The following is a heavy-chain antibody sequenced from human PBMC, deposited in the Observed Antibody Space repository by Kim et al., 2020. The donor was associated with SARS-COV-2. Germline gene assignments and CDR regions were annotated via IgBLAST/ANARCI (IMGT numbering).Heavy chain of an antibody. CDR3: AKDRPPHDYYGLGSYVWAFDF. V-gene: IGHV3-23*01. Sequence: GGSLRLSCAASGFTFSSYAMSWVRQAPGKGLEWVSAISGSGGSTYYADSVKGRFTISRDNSKNTLYLQMNSLRAEDTAVYYCAKDRPPHDYYGLGSYVWAFDFWGQGTMVTVSS. CDR1: GFTFSSYA. D-gene: IGHD3-10*01. CDR2: ISGSGGST. J-gene: IGHJ3*01.